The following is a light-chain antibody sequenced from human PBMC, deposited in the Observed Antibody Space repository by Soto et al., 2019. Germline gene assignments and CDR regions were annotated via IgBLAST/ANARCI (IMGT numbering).Light chain of an antibody. CDR3: QQYNNWPPTWT. Sequence: ETVLSHSAGALSLSPGERATLYCRASQSVSYYLAWYQQKPGQAPRLLIYDASSRATGVPDRFSGSGSGTEFTLTISSLQSEDFAVYYCQQYNNWPPTWTFGQGTKVDI. CDR2: DAS. J-gene: IGKJ1*01. CDR1: QSVSYY. V-gene: IGKV3D-15*01.